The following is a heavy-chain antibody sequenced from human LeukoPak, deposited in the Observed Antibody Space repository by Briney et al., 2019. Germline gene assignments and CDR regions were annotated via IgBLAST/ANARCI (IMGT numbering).Heavy chain of an antibody. V-gene: IGHV1-18*01. CDR3: ARTYNWNYFVFEGGNFDY. CDR1: GYTFTSYG. J-gene: IGHJ4*02. CDR2: ISAYNGNT. D-gene: IGHD1-7*01. Sequence: ASVKVSCKASGYTFTSYGISWVRQAPGQGLEWMGWISAYNGNTNYAQKLQGRVTMTTDTSTSTAYMELRSLRSDDTAVYYCARTYNWNYFVFEGGNFDYWGQGTLVTVSS.